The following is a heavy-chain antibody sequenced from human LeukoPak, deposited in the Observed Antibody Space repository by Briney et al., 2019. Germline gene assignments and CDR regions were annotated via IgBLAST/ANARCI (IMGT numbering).Heavy chain of an antibody. CDR3: GRQAAAGAGGDY. J-gene: IGHJ4*02. D-gene: IGHD6-13*01. V-gene: IGHV4-39*01. CDR1: GGSISGSSYF. CDR2: IYYSGST. Sequence: PSGTLSLTCTVSGGSISGSSYFWGWIRQPPGKGLEWIGSIYYSGSTYYNPSLKSRVTISVDMSKNQFSLKLNSVTAADTAVYYCGRQAAAGAGGDYWDQGTLVTVSS.